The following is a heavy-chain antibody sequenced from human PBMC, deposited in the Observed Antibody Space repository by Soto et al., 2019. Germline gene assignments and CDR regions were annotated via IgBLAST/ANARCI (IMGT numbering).Heavy chain of an antibody. Sequence: PGGSLRLSCAASGFTFSSYGMHWVRQAPGKGLEWVAVISYDGSNKYYADSVKGRFTISRDNSKNTLYLQMNSLRAEDTAVYYCASTANYDFWSGSEVRDYYYYYGMDVWGQGTTVTVSS. J-gene: IGHJ6*02. CDR1: GFTFSSYG. CDR3: ASTANYDFWSGSEVRDYYYYYGMDV. CDR2: ISYDGSNK. D-gene: IGHD3-3*01. V-gene: IGHV3-30*03.